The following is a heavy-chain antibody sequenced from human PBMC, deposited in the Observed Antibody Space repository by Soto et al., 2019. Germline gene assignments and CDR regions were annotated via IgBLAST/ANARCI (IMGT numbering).Heavy chain of an antibody. V-gene: IGHV4-30-2*01. J-gene: IGHJ5*02. CDR3: ARAALTISSLEPHRFDP. Sequence: PSETLSLTCTVSGGSITSGGYSWTWIRQPPGKGLEWIGYVFHSGFTYCNPSLHSRVTLSIDTSKNQFTLNLNSVTAADTAVYYCARAALTISSLEPHRFDPWGQGNMVT. CDR2: VFHSGFT. D-gene: IGHD3-3*01. CDR1: GGSITSGGYS.